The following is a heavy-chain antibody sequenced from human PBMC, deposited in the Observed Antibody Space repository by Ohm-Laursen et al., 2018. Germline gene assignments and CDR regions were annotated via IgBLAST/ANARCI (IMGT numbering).Heavy chain of an antibody. CDR3: ARGSNEYGGLYFPH. V-gene: IGHV4-59*01. CDR1: GGSISSYY. CDR2: ISYTGYT. Sequence: PSETLSLPCTVSGGSISSYYWTWIRQPPGKGLEWIGHISYTGYTSYKSSLKSRVTISLDTSRKHFSLRLTSLAAADTAVYYCARGSNEYGGLYFPHWGQGTLVTVSS. J-gene: IGHJ1*01. D-gene: IGHD4-23*01.